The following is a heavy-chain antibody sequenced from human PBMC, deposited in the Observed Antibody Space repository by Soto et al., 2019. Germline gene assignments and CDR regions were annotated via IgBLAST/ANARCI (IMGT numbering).Heavy chain of an antibody. V-gene: IGHV3-30*18. CDR1: GFTFSSYG. D-gene: IGHD4-17*01. J-gene: IGHJ4*02. Sequence: QVQLVESGGGVVQPGRSLRLSCAASGFTFSSYGMHWVRQAPGKGLEWVAVISYDGSNKYYADSVKGRFTISRDNSKNTLYLQMNSLRAEDTAVYYCAKDYFDYGDHRGFDYWGQGTLVTVSS. CDR2: ISYDGSNK. CDR3: AKDYFDYGDHRGFDY.